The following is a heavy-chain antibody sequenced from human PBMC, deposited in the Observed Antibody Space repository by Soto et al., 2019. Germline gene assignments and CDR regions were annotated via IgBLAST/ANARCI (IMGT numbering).Heavy chain of an antibody. J-gene: IGHJ4*02. D-gene: IGHD3-3*01. CDR1: GGSISSGDYY. V-gene: IGHV4-30-4*01. CDR3: ARGKSYDFWSGYYRLDY. Sequence: PSETLSLTCTVSGGSISSGDYYWSWIRQPPGKGLEWIGYIYYSGSTYYNPSLKSRVTISVDTSKNQFSLKLSSVTAADTAVYYCARGKSYDFWSGYYRLDYWGQGTLVTVSS. CDR2: IYYSGST.